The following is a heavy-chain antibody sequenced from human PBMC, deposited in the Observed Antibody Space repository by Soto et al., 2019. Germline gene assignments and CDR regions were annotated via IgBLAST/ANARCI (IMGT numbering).Heavy chain of an antibody. J-gene: IGHJ4*02. CDR1: GGTFNSYL. CDR2: IIPAFGTA. CDR3: ARDSSASATSYSFDN. Sequence: QVQLVQSGAEVKNPGSSVKVSCQTSGGTFNSYLIDWVRQAPGQGLEWMGGIIPAFGTAKYAQKFQGRVTITADKSTTTAYMELRTLTSDDTAVYYCARDSSASATSYSFDNWGQGTLVTVSS. V-gene: IGHV1-69*06. D-gene: IGHD6-25*01.